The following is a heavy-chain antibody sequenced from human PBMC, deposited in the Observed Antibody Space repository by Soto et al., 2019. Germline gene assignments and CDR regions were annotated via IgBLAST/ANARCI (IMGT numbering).Heavy chain of an antibody. J-gene: IGHJ6*02. CDR1: GYSFASYW. D-gene: IGHD4-4*01. Sequence: GESLKISCKGSGYSFASYWIGWVRQVPGKGLEGMGIIYPGDSDTRYSPSFQGQVTITADESTSTAYMELSSLRSEDTAVYYCARGEVTVPHYYYGMDVWGQWTTVTVSS. V-gene: IGHV5-51*01. CDR2: IYPGDSDT. CDR3: ARGEVTVPHYYYGMDV.